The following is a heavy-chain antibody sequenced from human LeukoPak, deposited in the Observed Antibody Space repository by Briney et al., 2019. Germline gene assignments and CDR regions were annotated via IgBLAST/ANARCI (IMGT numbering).Heavy chain of an antibody. D-gene: IGHD6-19*01. CDR1: GFTVSSNY. Sequence: GGSLRLSCAASGFTVSSNYVSWVRQAPGEGLEWVSVIYSGGSTYYADSVKGRFTISRDNSKNTLYLQMNSLRAEDTAVYYCARGTSSGWPRVGDYWGQGTLVTVSS. CDR3: ARGTSSGWPRVGDY. V-gene: IGHV3-53*01. CDR2: IYSGGST. J-gene: IGHJ4*02.